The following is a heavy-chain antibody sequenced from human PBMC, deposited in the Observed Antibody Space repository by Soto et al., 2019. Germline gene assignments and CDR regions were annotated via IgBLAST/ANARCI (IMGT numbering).Heavy chain of an antibody. CDR2: VTANGGST. Sequence: GGSLRLSCAATGFTFSVYAMTWVRQAPGKGLEWVSAVTANGGSTYSADSVKGRFTISRDNSKKTLFLQMNSLRAEDTAVYYCASLGVGDWANYYYYYGMDVWGQGTTVTVSS. D-gene: IGHD2-21*02. J-gene: IGHJ6*02. CDR3: ASLGVGDWANYYYYYGMDV. V-gene: IGHV3-23*01. CDR1: GFTFSVYA.